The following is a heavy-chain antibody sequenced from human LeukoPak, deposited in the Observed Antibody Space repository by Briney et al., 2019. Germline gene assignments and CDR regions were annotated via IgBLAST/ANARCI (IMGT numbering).Heavy chain of an antibody. CDR1: GYTFTGYY. CDR3: ARVIAAAGGPYYYYMDV. CDR2: INPNSGGT. V-gene: IGHV1-2*02. D-gene: IGHD6-13*01. Sequence: ASVTVSFKASGYTFTGYYMHWVRQAPGQGLEWMGWINPNSGGTNYAQKFQGRVTMTRDTSISTAYMELSRLRSDDTAVYYCARVIAAAGGPYYYYMDVWGKGTTVTVSS. J-gene: IGHJ6*03.